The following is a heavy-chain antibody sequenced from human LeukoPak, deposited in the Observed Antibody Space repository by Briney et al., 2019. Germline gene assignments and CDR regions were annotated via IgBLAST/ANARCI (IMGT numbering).Heavy chain of an antibody. CDR3: ARDRTGFDY. CDR1: GFTFSSRA. J-gene: IGHJ4*02. Sequence: GGSLRLSCAASGFTFSSRAMHWVRQAPGKGLEWLAFISWDGNVKTCADSVKGRFTISRDNSKNTLYLQMNSLRAEDTAVYYCARDRTGFDYWGQGTLVTVSS. CDR2: ISWDGNVK. V-gene: IGHV3-30*14. D-gene: IGHD3/OR15-3a*01.